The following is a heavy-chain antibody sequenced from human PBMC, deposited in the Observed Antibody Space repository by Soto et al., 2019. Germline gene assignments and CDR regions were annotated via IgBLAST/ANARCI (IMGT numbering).Heavy chain of an antibody. V-gene: IGHV1-69*02. CDR3: ARSSAYSSSWYANY. J-gene: IGHJ4*02. Sequence: QVQLVQSGAEVKKPGSSVKVSCKASGGTFSSYTISWVRQAPGQGLEWMGRIIPILGIANYAQKFQGRGTXXAXKXXSTAYMELSSLRSEDTAVYYCARSSAYSSSWYANYWGQGTLVTVSS. CDR2: IIPILGIA. CDR1: GGTFSSYT. D-gene: IGHD6-13*01.